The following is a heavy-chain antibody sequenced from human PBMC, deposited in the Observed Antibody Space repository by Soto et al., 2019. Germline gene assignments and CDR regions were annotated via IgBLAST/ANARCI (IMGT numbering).Heavy chain of an antibody. D-gene: IGHD4-17*01. CDR1: GFTFSSYG. CDR3: AKVAGDYEDYFDY. J-gene: IGHJ4*02. V-gene: IGHV3-30*18. CDR2: ISYDGSNK. Sequence: GGSVRLSCAASGFTFSSYGMHWVRQAPGKGLEWVAVISYDGSNKYYADSVKGRFTISRDNSKNTLYLQMNSLRAEDTAVYYCAKVAGDYEDYFDYWGQGTLVTVSS.